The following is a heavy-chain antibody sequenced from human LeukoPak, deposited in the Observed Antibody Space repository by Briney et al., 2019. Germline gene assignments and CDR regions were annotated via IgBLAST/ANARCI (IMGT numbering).Heavy chain of an antibody. CDR2: IHYNGNT. D-gene: IGHD3-22*01. CDR1: GGSFSGYY. CDR3: ARGVGSGYPDY. V-gene: IGHV4-34*11. J-gene: IGHJ4*02. Sequence: PSETLSLTCAVYGGSFSGYYWSWIRQPPGKGLEWIAYIHYNGNTKSNPSLKSRVTISLNTSKNQFSLKLTSVTAADTALYYCARGVGSGYPDYWGQGTLVTVSS.